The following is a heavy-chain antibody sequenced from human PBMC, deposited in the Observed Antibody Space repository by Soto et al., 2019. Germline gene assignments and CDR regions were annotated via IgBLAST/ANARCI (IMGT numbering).Heavy chain of an antibody. CDR2: ISGSGGST. V-gene: IGHV3-23*01. D-gene: IGHD7-27*01. Sequence: PSETLSLTCTVSGGSISSGGYYWSWIRQHPGKGLEWVSAISGSGGSTYYADSVKDRFTISRDNSKSTLYLQMNSLRAEDTAVYYCATPNRSPYYYYGMDVWGQGTTVTVSS. J-gene: IGHJ6*02. CDR3: ATPNRSPYYYYGMDV. CDR1: GGSISSGGYY.